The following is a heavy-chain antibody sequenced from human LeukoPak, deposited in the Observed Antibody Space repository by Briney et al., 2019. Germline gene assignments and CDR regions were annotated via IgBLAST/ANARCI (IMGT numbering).Heavy chain of an antibody. D-gene: IGHD6-13*01. V-gene: IGHV3-23*01. CDR3: AKEGAAGPYDAFDI. CDR1: GFTFSSSA. CDR2: ITGSGGST. Sequence: GGSLRLSCAASGFTFSSSAMNWVRQAPGTGLEWVSTITGSGGSTYYADSVKGRFTISRDNSKKTLYLQMKSLRAEDTAAYYCAKEGAAGPYDAFDIWGQGTMVTVSS. J-gene: IGHJ3*02.